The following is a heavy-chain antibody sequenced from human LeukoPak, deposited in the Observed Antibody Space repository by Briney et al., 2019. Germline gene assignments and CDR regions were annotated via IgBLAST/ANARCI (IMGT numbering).Heavy chain of an antibody. CDR2: IRYDGSNK. D-gene: IGHD3-3*01. CDR3: AKDSRFLEWLSGCYFDY. J-gene: IGHJ4*02. Sequence: GGSLRLSCAASGFPFSSYGMHWVRQAPGKGLEWVAFIRYDGSNKYYADSVKGRFTISRDNSKNTLYLQMNSLRAEDTAVYCCAKDSRFLEWLSGCYFDYWGQGTLVTVSS. V-gene: IGHV3-30*02. CDR1: GFPFSSYG.